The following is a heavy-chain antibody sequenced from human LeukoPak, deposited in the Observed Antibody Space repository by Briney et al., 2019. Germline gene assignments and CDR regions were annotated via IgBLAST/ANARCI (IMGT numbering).Heavy chain of an antibody. J-gene: IGHJ4*02. V-gene: IGHV3-23*01. CDR2: VSDSGGTT. Sequence: GGSLRLSCVASGFTFRTYAMSWVRQAPGKGLEWVSGVSDSGGTTYYVDSVKGRFTISRDNSKNTLYLQINSLRAEDMALYYCAKSSDGSTSFDQWGQGTLVTVSS. CDR3: AKSSDGSTSFDQ. D-gene: IGHD2-2*01. CDR1: GFTFRTYA.